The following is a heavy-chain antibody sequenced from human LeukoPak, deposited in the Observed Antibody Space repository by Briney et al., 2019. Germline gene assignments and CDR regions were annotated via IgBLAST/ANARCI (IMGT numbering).Heavy chain of an antibody. D-gene: IGHD3-10*01. J-gene: IGHJ5*02. CDR3: ARASKLLWFGEWWFDP. V-gene: IGHV4-34*01. Sequence: SETLSLTCAVYGGSFSGYYWSWIRQPPGKGLEWIGEINHSGSTNYNPSLKSRVTISVDTSKNQFSLKLSSVTAVDTAVYYCARASKLLWFGEWWFDPWGQGTLVTVSS. CDR2: INHSGST. CDR1: GGSFSGYY.